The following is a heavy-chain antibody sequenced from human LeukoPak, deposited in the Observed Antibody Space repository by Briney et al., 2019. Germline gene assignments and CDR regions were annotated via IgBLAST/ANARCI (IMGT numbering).Heavy chain of an antibody. CDR2: ISSSDNTT. D-gene: IGHD6-25*01. J-gene: IGHJ6*02. V-gene: IGHV3-48*02. Sequence: PGGSLRLTCAASGFTFSSHWMNWVRQAPGKGLEWVSYISSSDNTTYYADSVKGRFTISRDNAKNSLYLQMNSLRDEDTAVYYCARSALYYYYGMDVWGQGTTVTVSS. CDR1: GFTFSSHW. CDR3: ARSALYYYYGMDV.